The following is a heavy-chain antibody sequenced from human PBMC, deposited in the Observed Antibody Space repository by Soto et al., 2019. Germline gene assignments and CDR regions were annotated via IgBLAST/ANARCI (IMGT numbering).Heavy chain of an antibody. D-gene: IGHD3-10*01. V-gene: IGHV4-34*01. CDR3: ARGRTGRYYYGSGSLSPFDY. Sequence: SETLSLTCAVYGGSFSGYYWSWILQPPGKGLEWIGEINHSGSTNYNPSLKGRVTISVDTSKNQFSLKLSSVTAADTAVYYCARGRTGRYYYGSGSLSPFDYWGQGTLVTVS. CDR1: GGSFSGYY. CDR2: INHSGST. J-gene: IGHJ4*02.